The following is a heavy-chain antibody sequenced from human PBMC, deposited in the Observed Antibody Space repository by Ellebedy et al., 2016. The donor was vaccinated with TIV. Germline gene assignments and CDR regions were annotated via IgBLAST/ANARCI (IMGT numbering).Heavy chain of an antibody. D-gene: IGHD2-8*01. V-gene: IGHV3-23*01. CDR3: VPREVSAIGLDH. J-gene: IGHJ4*02. CDR2: LSGSGFDT. CDR1: GFTFRSYA. Sequence: GGSLRLSCAASGFTFRSYAMSWIRQAPRKGLEWVSFLSGSGFDTYYAYSVKGRFTIARDNSKDMLYLQMNSLRAEDTDVYYCVPREVSAIGLDHWGQGTLVSVSS.